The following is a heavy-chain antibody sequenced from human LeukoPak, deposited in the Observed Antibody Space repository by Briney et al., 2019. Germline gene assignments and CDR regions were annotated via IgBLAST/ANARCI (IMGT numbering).Heavy chain of an antibody. CDR2: MNPNSGNT. J-gene: IGHJ4*02. V-gene: IGHV1-8*03. D-gene: IGHD1-26*01. CDR3: ARMAGYGGSYYFDY. Sequence: GASVKVSCKASGYTFTSYDINWVRQATGQGLEWMGWMNPNSGNTGYAQKFQGRVTITRNTSISTAYMELSSLRSEDTAVYYCARMAGYGGSYYFDYWGQGTLVTVSS. CDR1: GYTFTSYD.